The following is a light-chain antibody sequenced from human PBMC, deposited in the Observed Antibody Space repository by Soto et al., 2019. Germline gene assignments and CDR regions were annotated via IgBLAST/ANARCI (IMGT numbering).Light chain of an antibody. Sequence: QSALTQPRSVSGSPGQSVTISCTGTSSDVGSYNYVSWYQQHPGKAPKLMIYDVSKRPSGVPDRFSGSKSGNTPFLTISGLQAEDEADYYCCSYAGSVVFGGGTKVTVL. J-gene: IGLJ2*01. V-gene: IGLV2-11*01. CDR3: CSYAGSVV. CDR2: DVS. CDR1: SSDVGSYNY.